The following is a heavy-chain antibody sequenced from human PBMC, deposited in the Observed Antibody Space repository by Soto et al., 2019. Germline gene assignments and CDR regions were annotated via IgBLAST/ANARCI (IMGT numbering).Heavy chain of an antibody. CDR2: IWFDGSNK. Sequence: QVQLVESGGGVVQPGRSLRLSCAASGFTFSSYGMHWVRQAPGKGLEWVAVIWFDGSNKYYADSVKGRFTISRDNSKNTLYLQMNSLRAADTALYFCARASGPFDYWCQGTLVTVSS. CDR3: ARASGPFDY. J-gene: IGHJ4*02. CDR1: GFTFSSYG. V-gene: IGHV3-33*01.